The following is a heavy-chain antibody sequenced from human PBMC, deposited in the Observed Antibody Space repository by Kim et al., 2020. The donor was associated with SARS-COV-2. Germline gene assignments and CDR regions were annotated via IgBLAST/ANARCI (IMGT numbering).Heavy chain of an antibody. V-gene: IGHV3-30*03. D-gene: IGHD2-2*01. J-gene: IGHJ6*02. CDR1: GFTFSSYG. CDR3: AGPGCSSTSCYEDYYYGMDV. CDR2: ISYDGSNK. Sequence: GGSLRLSCAASGFTFSSYGMHWVRQAPGKWLEWVAVISYDGSNKYYADSVKGRFTISRDNSKNTLYLQMNSLRAEDTAVYYCAGPGCSSTSCYEDYYYGMDVWGQGTTVTVSS.